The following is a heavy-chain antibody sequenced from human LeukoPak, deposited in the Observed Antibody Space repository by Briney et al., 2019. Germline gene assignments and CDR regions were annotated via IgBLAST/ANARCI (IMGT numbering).Heavy chain of an antibody. CDR2: IYHSGGT. CDR3: ARLSGAPVRHPIYHFDY. CDR1: GYSISSGYY. D-gene: IGHD2-2*02. J-gene: IGHJ4*02. Sequence: KPSETLSLTCAVSGYSISSGYYWGWIRQSPGQGLEWIGNIYHSGGTYKNPSLKSRVTISLDTSKNQFSLKLSSVTAADTAMYYCARLSGAPVRHPIYHFDYWGQGTLVAVSS. V-gene: IGHV4-38-2*01.